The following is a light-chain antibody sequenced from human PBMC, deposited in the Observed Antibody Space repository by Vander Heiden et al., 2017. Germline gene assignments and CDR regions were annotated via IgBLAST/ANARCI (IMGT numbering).Light chain of an antibody. CDR1: QGISSW. Sequence: DIQRTQSPSSVSASVGDRVTITCRASQGISSWLVWYHQKAGKAPKLLIYAATRLQRGVPSRFSGSGSGTDFTLTISNLQPEDFATYYCQQVNSFPLTFGGGTKVDIK. V-gene: IGKV1-12*01. CDR3: QQVNSFPLT. J-gene: IGKJ4*01. CDR2: AAT.